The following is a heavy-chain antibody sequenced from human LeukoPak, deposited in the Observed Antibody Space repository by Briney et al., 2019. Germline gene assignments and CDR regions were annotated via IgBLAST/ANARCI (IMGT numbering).Heavy chain of an antibody. CDR3: AREGSDSSSYFDY. Sequence: SETLSLTCTVSGGSISSYYWSWIRQPPGKGLEWIGEINHSGSTNYNPSLKSRVTISVDTSKNQFSLKLSSVTAADTAVYYCAREGSDSSSYFDYWGQGTLVTVSS. V-gene: IGHV4-34*01. CDR1: GGSISSYY. J-gene: IGHJ4*02. D-gene: IGHD6-13*01. CDR2: INHSGST.